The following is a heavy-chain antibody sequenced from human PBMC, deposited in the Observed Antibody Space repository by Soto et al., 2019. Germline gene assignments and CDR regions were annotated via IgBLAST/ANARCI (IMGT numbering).Heavy chain of an antibody. J-gene: IGHJ4*02. D-gene: IGHD5-12*01. CDR3: AKALVGYNFHY. CDR1: GFTFSSYG. V-gene: IGHV3-30*18. CDR2: ISYDGSNK. Sequence: QVQLVESGGGVVQPGRSLRLSCAASGFTFSSYGMHWVRQAPGKGLEWVAVISYDGSNKYYADSVKGRFTISRDNSKNTLYLQMNSLRAEDTAVYYCAKALVGYNFHYWGQGTLVTVSS.